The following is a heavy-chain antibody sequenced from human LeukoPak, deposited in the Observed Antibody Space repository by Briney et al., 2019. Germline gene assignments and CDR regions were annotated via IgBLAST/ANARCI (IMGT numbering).Heavy chain of an antibody. V-gene: IGHV3-30*04. Sequence: GGSLRRSCAASGFTFSSFAMHWVRQAPGKGLQWVAVVSYDGSNKYYTDSVKGRFTISRDNSENTLYLQMNSLRAEDTAVYYCARDRRRSSGWYLGYYYYGMDVWGQGTTVTVSS. CDR1: GFTFSSFA. CDR2: VSYDGSNK. J-gene: IGHJ6*02. CDR3: ARDRRRSSGWYLGYYYYGMDV. D-gene: IGHD6-19*01.